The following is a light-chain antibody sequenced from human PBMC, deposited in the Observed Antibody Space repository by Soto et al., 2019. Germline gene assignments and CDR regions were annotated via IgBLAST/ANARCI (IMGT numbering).Light chain of an antibody. CDR2: SAS. CDR1: QSLNFN. J-gene: IGKJ2*01. V-gene: IGKV3-20*01. Sequence: TQSPATLSVSPGERATVSCRASQSLNFNLAWYQQKPGQAPRLLIYSASSRATGVPDRFSGSGSATDFTLTISRVEPEDFAVYYCQQYGSSRNTFGQGTKLEIK. CDR3: QQYGSSRNT.